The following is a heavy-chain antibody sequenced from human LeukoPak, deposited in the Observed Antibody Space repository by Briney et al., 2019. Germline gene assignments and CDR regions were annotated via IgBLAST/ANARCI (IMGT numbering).Heavy chain of an antibody. CDR2: INHSGST. D-gene: IGHD3-22*01. Sequence: PSETLSLTCAVYGGSFSGYYWSWIRQPPGEGLEWIGEINHSGSTNYNPSLKSRVTISVDTSKNQFSLKLSSVTAADTAVYYCARERRGSGYYAFDYWGQGTLVTVSS. V-gene: IGHV4-34*01. CDR3: ARERRGSGYYAFDY. J-gene: IGHJ4*02. CDR1: GGSFSGYY.